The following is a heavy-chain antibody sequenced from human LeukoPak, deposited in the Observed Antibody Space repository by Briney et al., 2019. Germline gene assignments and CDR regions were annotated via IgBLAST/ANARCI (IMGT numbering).Heavy chain of an antibody. CDR1: GGSISSASLY. CDR2: IKHGGGT. J-gene: IGHJ4*02. Sequence: SETLSLTCAVSGGSISSASLYWGWIRQPPGKGLEWIGSIKHGGGTDYNLSLKTRLTISIDTSKNQFSLRLNSVTAADTSVYYCAGFLVETMNQYWGQGTLVTVSS. D-gene: IGHD3-22*01. V-gene: IGHV4-39*01. CDR3: AGFLVETMNQY.